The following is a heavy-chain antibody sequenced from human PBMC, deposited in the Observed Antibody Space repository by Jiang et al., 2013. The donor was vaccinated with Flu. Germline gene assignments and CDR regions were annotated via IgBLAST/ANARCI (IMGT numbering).Heavy chain of an antibody. CDR3: RVAVAGDYFDY. Sequence: TFSSYAISWVRQAPGQGLEWMGGIIPIFGTANYAQKFQGRVTITADKSTSTAYMELSSLRSEDTAVYYCRVAVAGDYFDYWGQGTLVTVSS. V-gene: IGHV1-69*06. J-gene: IGHJ4*02. CDR2: IIPIFGTA. CDR1: TFSSYA. D-gene: IGHD6-19*01.